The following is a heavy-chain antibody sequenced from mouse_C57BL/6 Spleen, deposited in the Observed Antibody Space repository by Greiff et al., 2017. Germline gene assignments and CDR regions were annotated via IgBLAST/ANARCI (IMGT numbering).Heavy chain of an antibody. CDR2: IDPSDSET. V-gene: IGHV1-52*01. CDR1: GYTFTSYW. D-gene: IGHD2-4*01. CDR3: ARSVLYDYDRAWLAY. J-gene: IGHJ3*01. Sequence: QVQLQQPGAELVRPGSSVKLSCKASGYTFTSYWMHWVKQRPIQGLEWIGNIDPSDSETHYNQKFKDKATLTVDKSSSTAYMQLSSLTSEDSAVYYCARSVLYDYDRAWLAYWGQGTLVTVSA.